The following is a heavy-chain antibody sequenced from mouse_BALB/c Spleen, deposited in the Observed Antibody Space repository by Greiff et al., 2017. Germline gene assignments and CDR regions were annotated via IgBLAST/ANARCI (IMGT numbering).Heavy chain of an antibody. J-gene: IGHJ4*01. CDR2: ISGGGSYT. CDR3: ARLYDASMDY. CDR1: GFTFSDYY. D-gene: IGHD2-3*01. V-gene: IGHV5-4*02. Sequence: EVKLVESGGGFVKPGGSLKLSCAASGFTFSDYYMYWVRQTPEKRLEWVATISGGGSYTYYPDSVKGRFTISSDNAKNNLYLQMSSLKSEDTAMYYCARLYDASMDYWGQGTSVTVSS.